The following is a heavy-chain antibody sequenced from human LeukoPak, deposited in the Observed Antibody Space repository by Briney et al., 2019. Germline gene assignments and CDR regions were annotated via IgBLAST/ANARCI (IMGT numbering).Heavy chain of an antibody. Sequence: SETLSLTCTVSGGSISSSSYYWGWIRQPPGKGLEWIGSIYYSGSTYYNPSLKSRVTISVDTSKNQFSLKLSSVTAADTAVYYCARERITMVRGEIDYWGQGTLVTVSS. CDR1: GGSISSSSYY. J-gene: IGHJ4*02. V-gene: IGHV4-39*07. D-gene: IGHD3-10*01. CDR2: IYYSGST. CDR3: ARERITMVRGEIDY.